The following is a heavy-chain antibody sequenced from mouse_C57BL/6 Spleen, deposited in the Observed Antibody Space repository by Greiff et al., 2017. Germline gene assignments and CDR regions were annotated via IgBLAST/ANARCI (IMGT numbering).Heavy chain of an antibody. CDR2: IDPENGDT. Sequence: VQLQQSGAELVRPGASVKLSCTASGFNIKDDYMHWVKQRPEQGLEWIGWIDPENGDTEYASKFQGKDTLTADTSSNTAYLQLSSLTSEDAAVYYCTTGPTGTPFDYWGQGTTLTVSS. CDR3: TTGPTGTPFDY. CDR1: GFNIKDDY. D-gene: IGHD4-1*01. V-gene: IGHV14-4*01. J-gene: IGHJ2*01.